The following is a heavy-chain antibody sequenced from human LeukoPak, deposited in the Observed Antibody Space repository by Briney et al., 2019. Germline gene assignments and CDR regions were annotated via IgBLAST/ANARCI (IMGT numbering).Heavy chain of an antibody. V-gene: IGHV4-34*01. J-gene: IGHJ6*02. Sequence: PSETLSLTCAVYGGSFSGYYWSWIRQPPGKGLEWIGEINHSGSTNYNPSLKSRVTISVDTSKNQFSLKLSSVTAPDTAVYYCASFSSCYSCINYYYGMDVWGQGTTVTVSS. CDR1: GGSFSGYY. CDR3: ASFSSCYSCINYYYGMDV. CDR2: INHSGST. D-gene: IGHD2-2*01.